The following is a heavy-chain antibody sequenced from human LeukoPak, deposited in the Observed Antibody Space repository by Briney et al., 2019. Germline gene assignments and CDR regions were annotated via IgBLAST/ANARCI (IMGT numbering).Heavy chain of an antibody. Sequence: GGSLRPSGGAAGLTCSDYWMSWVRQAPGMGLEWVANIEADGDEKNYVDSVKGRFTISRDNARNSLYLQMSSLRVEDTAVYYCARDIPSGFYTPDYWGRGTLVTVSS. CDR1: GLTCSDYW. V-gene: IGHV3-7*01. CDR2: IEADGDEK. J-gene: IGHJ4*02. D-gene: IGHD5-12*01. CDR3: ARDIPSGFYTPDY.